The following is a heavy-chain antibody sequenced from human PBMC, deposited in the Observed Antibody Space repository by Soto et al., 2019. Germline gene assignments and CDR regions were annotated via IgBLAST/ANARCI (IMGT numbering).Heavy chain of an antibody. D-gene: IGHD2-15*01. CDR2: INVYNGNI. Sequence: ASVNVSCKASGYTFTNYGISWVLQAPGQGLEWMGWINVYNGNINYAQNFQGRVTVTTDASTSPAYMELRSLRSDDTAVYSCARKKDLYFGMDVWGQGTTVTISS. CDR1: GYTFTNYG. J-gene: IGHJ6*02. V-gene: IGHV1-18*04. CDR3: ARKKDLYFGMDV.